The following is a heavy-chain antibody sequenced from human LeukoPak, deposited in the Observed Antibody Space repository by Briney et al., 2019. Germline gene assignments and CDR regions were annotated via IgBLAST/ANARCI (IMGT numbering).Heavy chain of an antibody. J-gene: IGHJ4*02. D-gene: IGHD4-23*01. CDR2: ISGSGGTT. V-gene: IGHV3-23*01. CDR3: ARDIYGGRTEYYFDS. CDR1: GFTFSNYA. Sequence: PGGSLRLSCAASGFTFSNYAMSWVRRAPGKGLEWVSAISGSGGTTNFAGSVKGRFTISRDNSKNTLYLQLNSLRVDDTAVYYCARDIYGGRTEYYFDSWGQGTLVTVSS.